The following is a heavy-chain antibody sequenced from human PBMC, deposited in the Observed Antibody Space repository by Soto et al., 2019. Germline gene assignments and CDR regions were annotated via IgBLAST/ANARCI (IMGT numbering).Heavy chain of an antibody. Sequence: EVQLVESGGGLVKPGGSLRLSCAASGFTFSSYSMNWVRQAPGKGLEWVSSISSSSSYIYYADSVKGRFTISRDNAKNSLYLQMNSLRAEDTAVYYCAREGVGRDYSNFDYWGQGTLVTVSS. CDR1: GFTFSSYS. D-gene: IGHD4-4*01. CDR2: ISSSSSYI. V-gene: IGHV3-21*01. J-gene: IGHJ4*02. CDR3: AREGVGRDYSNFDY.